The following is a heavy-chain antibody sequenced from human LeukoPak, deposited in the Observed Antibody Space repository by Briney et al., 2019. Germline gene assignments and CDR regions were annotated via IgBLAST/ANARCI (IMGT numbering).Heavy chain of an antibody. CDR3: ARVAGFCDSTSNCYSDY. Sequence: GGSLRLSCAASGFTFNIYTMTWVGQGPVRQAPGKGLEWVSSISSSSANLYYADSVRGRFTISRDNAKNSLYLQMNSLRAEDTAVYYCARVAGFCDSTSNCYSDYWGQGTLVTVSS. V-gene: IGHV3-21*01. D-gene: IGHD2-2*01. CDR1: GFTFNIYT. J-gene: IGHJ4*02. CDR2: ISSSSANL.